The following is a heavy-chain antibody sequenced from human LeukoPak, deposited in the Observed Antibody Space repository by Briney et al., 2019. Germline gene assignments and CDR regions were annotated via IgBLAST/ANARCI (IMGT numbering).Heavy chain of an antibody. Sequence: GGSLRLSCADSAFTFTDYYMSWIRQAPGKGLEWVAYITSSGTTIYYADSVKGRFTISRDNAKNTLYLQMNSLRADDTAVYYCVRSTIDFWGQGTLVTVSS. D-gene: IGHD2-2*01. CDR3: VRSTIDF. CDR2: ITSSGTTI. V-gene: IGHV3-11*01. CDR1: AFTFTDYY. J-gene: IGHJ4*02.